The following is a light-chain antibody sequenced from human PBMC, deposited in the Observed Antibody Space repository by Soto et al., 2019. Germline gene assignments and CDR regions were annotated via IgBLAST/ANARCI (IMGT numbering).Light chain of an antibody. CDR3: SSYTSATTYV. CDR1: SSGVGAYNY. J-gene: IGLJ1*01. Sequence: QSVLTQPASVSGSPGQSITISCTGTSSGVGAYNYDSWYQQYPGEAPKVIIYDVSRRPAGVSNRFSGSKSGNTASLTISGLQTQDEADYYCSSYTSATTYVFGTGTKVTVL. CDR2: DVS. V-gene: IGLV2-14*01.